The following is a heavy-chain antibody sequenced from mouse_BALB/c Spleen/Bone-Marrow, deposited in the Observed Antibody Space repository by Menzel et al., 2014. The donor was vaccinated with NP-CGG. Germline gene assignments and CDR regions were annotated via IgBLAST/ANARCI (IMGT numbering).Heavy chain of an antibody. Sequence: EVKLMESGGGLVQPKGSLKLSCAASGFTFNTYAMNWARQAPGKGLEWVARIRSKSNNYATYYADSVKDRFTISRDDSQSMLYLQMNNLKTEDTAMYYCVRQNYDYAWFAYWGQGTLVTVSA. D-gene: IGHD2-4*01. J-gene: IGHJ3*01. CDR2: IRSKSNNYAT. CDR3: VRQNYDYAWFAY. V-gene: IGHV10-1*02. CDR1: GFTFNTYA.